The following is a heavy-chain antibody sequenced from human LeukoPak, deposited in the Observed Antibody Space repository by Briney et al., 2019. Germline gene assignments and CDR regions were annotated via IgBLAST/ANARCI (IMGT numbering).Heavy chain of an antibody. CDR3: ARADSTGYFLGHFDY. D-gene: IGHD3-22*01. CDR2: INRNGGST. Sequence: GGSLRLSCAASGFTFDDYGMSWVRQAPGKGLEWVSGINRNGGSTGYADSVKGRFTISRDNAKNSLYLQMNSLRAEDTALYYCARADSTGYFLGHFDYWGQGTLVTVSS. V-gene: IGHV3-20*04. J-gene: IGHJ4*02. CDR1: GFTFDDYG.